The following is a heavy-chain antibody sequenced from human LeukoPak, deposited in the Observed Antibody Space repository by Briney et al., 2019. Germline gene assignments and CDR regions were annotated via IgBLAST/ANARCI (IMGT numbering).Heavy chain of an antibody. J-gene: IGHJ4*02. CDR1: RFTFSSYA. D-gene: IGHD6-19*01. CDR2: ISYDGSNK. V-gene: IGHV3-30-3*01. CDR3: ARDTYSSGWPDYFDY. Sequence: GGSLRLSCAASRFTFSSYAMHWVRQAPGKGLEWVAVISYDGSNKYYAASVKGRFTISRDNAKNSLYLQMNSLRADDTAVYYCARDTYSSGWPDYFDYWGQGTLVTVSS.